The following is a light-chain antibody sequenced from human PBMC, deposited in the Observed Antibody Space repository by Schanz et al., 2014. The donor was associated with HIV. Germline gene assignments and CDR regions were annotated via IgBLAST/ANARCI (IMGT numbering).Light chain of an antibody. J-gene: IGLJ2*01. CDR2: DVT. V-gene: IGLV2-14*01. CDR3: NSYTSSSSSWVV. CDR1: SSDVGGYNY. Sequence: QSALTQPASVSGSPGQSITISCTGTSSDVGGYNYVSWYQQHPGRAPKLMIYDVTDRPSGVSNRFSGSKSGNTASLTISGLQAEDEAEYYCNSYTSSSSSWVVFGGGTKLTVL.